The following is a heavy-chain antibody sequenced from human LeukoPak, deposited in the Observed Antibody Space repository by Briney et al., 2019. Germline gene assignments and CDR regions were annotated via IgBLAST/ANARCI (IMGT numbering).Heavy chain of an antibody. CDR3: ARGGPRWLDP. V-gene: IGHV4-59*01. J-gene: IGHJ5*02. CDR2: LFYSGSP. D-gene: IGHD3-16*01. CDR1: RGSMTNYY. Sequence: PSETLSLTCSVSRGSMTNYYWTWIRQPPGRGLEWIGSLFYSGSPNANPSLQSRLTLSVDTSKNQFSLRLPSVTAAYTALYFCARGGPRWLDPWGQGTLVIVSS.